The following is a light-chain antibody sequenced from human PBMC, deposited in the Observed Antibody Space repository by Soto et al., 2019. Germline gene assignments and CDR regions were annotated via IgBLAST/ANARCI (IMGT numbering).Light chain of an antibody. J-gene: IGKJ4*01. CDR2: GAS. Sequence: EIVLTQSPGTLSLSPGERATLSCRASQSVSSSYLAWYQQKPGQAPRLLIYGASSRATGIPDRFSGSGSGTDFTLTISRLEPEDFAVYYCQHYRTSPLTFGGGTKVEIK. CDR3: QHYRTSPLT. CDR1: QSVSSSY. V-gene: IGKV3-20*01.